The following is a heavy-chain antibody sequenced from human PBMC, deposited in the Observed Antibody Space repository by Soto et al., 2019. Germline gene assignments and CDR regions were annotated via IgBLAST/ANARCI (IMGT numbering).Heavy chain of an antibody. CDR2: ISGSGDYT. J-gene: IGHJ5*02. D-gene: IGHD2-15*01. CDR1: GFTFSSYA. CDR3: AKDSRSHPQGWFDP. Sequence: EVPLLESGGGLVQPGESLRLSCAASGFTFSSYAMTWVRQAPGKGLEWVSSISGSGDYTYFADSVKGRFTISRDNSKDTLYLQMSSLRVEDTAIYYRAKDSRSHPQGWFDPWGQGTLVTVSS. V-gene: IGHV3-23*01.